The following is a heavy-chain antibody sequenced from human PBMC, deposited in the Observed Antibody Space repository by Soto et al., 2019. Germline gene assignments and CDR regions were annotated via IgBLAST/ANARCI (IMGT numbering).Heavy chain of an antibody. CDR1: GYSFTSYW. Sequence: GESLKISCKGSGYSFTSYWIGWVRQMPGKGLEWMGIIYPGDSDTRYSPSFQGQVTISADKSISTAYLQWSSLKASDTAMYYFARLKLLRGCTNGVCYTGFDYWGQGTLVTVSS. CDR3: ARLKLLRGCTNGVCYTGFDY. CDR2: IYPGDSDT. J-gene: IGHJ4*02. V-gene: IGHV5-51*01. D-gene: IGHD2-8*01.